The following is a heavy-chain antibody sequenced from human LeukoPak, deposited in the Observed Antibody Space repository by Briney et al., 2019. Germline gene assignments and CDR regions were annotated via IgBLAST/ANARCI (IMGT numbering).Heavy chain of an antibody. D-gene: IGHD3-3*01. CDR1: GFTFSSYA. CDR2: MSYDESNR. CDR3: ARVFRPSLTVFIIRGAFDI. V-gene: IGHV3-30-3*01. Sequence: QAGGSLRLSCAASGFTFSSYAMHWVRQAPGKGLEWVAVMSYDESNRYYADSVKGRFTISRDTSKNTLYLQMNSLRAEDTAVYYCARVFRPSLTVFIIRGAFDIWGQGTMVTVSS. J-gene: IGHJ3*02.